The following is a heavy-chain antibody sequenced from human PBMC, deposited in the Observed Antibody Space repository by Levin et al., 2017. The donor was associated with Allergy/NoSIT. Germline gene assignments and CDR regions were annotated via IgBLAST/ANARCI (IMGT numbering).Heavy chain of an antibody. Sequence: GESLKISCKGSGYTFTTYWIGWVRQMPGKGLEWMGSIYPGDSDTRYGPSFQGQVTISADKSISTAYLQWSSLTASDTAIYYCAFTSPHYSGSGSYHFAAFDIWGQGTVVTVSS. CDR2: IYPGDSDT. CDR3: AFTSPHYSGSGSYHFAAFDI. D-gene: IGHD3-10*01. V-gene: IGHV5-51*01. CDR1: GYTFTTYW. J-gene: IGHJ3*02.